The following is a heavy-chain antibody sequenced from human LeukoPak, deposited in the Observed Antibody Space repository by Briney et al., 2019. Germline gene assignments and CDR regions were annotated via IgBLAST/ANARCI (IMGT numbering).Heavy chain of an antibody. CDR2: IYYSGST. D-gene: IGHD3-22*01. J-gene: IGHJ4*02. Sequence: SETLSLTCTVSGYSISSSYYWGWIRQPPGKGLEWIGSIYYSGSTYYNPSLKSRVTISVDTSKNQFSLKLSSVTAADTAVYYCARVGYYYDSSGYPAYFDYWGQGTLVTVSS. CDR1: GYSISSSYY. CDR3: ARVGYYYDSSGYPAYFDY. V-gene: IGHV4-38-2*02.